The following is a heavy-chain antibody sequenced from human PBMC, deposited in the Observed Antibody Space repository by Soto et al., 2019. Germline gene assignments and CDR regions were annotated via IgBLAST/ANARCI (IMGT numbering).Heavy chain of an antibody. V-gene: IGHV3-11*01. Sequence: GGSLRLSCAASGFTFSDYYMSWIRQAPGKGLEWVSYISSSGSTIYYADSVKGRFTISRDNAKNSLYLQMNSLRAEDTAVYYCASDVVWFGESPDYWGQGTLVTVSS. D-gene: IGHD3-10*01. CDR3: ASDVVWFGESPDY. CDR1: GFTFSDYY. CDR2: ISSSGSTI. J-gene: IGHJ4*02.